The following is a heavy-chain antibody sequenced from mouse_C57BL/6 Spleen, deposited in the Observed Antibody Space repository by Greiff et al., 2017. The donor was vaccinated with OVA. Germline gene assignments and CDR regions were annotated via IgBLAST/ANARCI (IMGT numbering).Heavy chain of an antibody. CDR2: IDPSDSYT. V-gene: IGHV1-69*01. D-gene: IGHD2-2*01. Sequence: QVQLQQPGAELVMPGASVKLSCKASGYTFTSYWMHWVKQRPGQGLEWIGEIDPSDSYTNYNQKFKGKSTLTVDKSSSTAYMQLSSLTSEDSAVYYCARVGFYYYAMDYWGQGTSVTVSS. CDR3: ARVGFYYYAMDY. J-gene: IGHJ4*01. CDR1: GYTFTSYW.